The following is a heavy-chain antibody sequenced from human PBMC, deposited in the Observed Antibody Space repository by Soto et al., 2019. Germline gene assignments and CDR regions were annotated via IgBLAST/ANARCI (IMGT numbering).Heavy chain of an antibody. V-gene: IGHV1-18*04. CDR1: GYTFTSYG. CDR2: ISAYNGNT. CDR3: ARSGRGMTMIVVVPLEV. D-gene: IGHD3-22*01. J-gene: IGHJ6*02. Sequence: ASVKVSCKASGYTFTSYGISWVRQAPGQGLEWMGWISAYNGNTIYERKFEGRVSMTVDTSTKTASMELRGLRADDTALYFCARSGRGMTMIVVVPLEVWGQGTAVTAP.